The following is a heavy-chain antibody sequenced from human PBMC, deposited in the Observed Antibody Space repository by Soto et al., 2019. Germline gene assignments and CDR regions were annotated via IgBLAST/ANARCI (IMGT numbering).Heavy chain of an antibody. D-gene: IGHD6-19*01. CDR3: ARLCEYSSGWHLDY. V-gene: IGHV3-21*01. Sequence: GSLRLSCSASGFTFSSYSMNWVRQAPGKGLEWVSSISSSSSYIYYADSVKGRFTISRDNAKNSLYLQMNSLRAEDTAVYYCARLCEYSSGWHLDYWGQGTLVTVSS. CDR2: ISSSSSYI. CDR1: GFTFSSYS. J-gene: IGHJ4*02.